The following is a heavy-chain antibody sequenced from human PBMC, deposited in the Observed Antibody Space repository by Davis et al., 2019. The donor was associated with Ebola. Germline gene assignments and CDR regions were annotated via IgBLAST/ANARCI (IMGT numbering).Heavy chain of an antibody. D-gene: IGHD2-21*02. J-gene: IGHJ2*01. CDR3: VRDPALVVTGGGWFFGL. V-gene: IGHV3-21*01. CDR1: GVRESSNS. CDR2: ISSSSNYI. Sequence: GESLKISCAACGVRESSNSMNWVRQAPGKGLEWVSFISSSSNYIYYADSVKGRFTVSRDNAKNSLYLQMNSLRAEDTAVYYCVRDPALVVTGGGWFFGLWGRGTLVTVSS.